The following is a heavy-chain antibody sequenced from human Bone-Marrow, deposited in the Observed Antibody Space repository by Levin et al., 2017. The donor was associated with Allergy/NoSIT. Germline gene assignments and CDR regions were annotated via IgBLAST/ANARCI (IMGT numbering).Heavy chain of an antibody. CDR2: ISNGGHTI. V-gene: IGHV3-11*01. D-gene: IGHD3-22*01. CDR3: ARDKDDDNSGTTYDY. J-gene: IGHJ4*02. Sequence: GGSLRLSCVASGFTFGHFYMSWIRQAPGKGLEWVSYISNGGHTIYYADSVKGRFTISRDNAKNSLFLQMDSLRAEDTAVYYCARDKDDDNSGTTYDYWGQGTLVTISA. CDR1: GFTFGHFY.